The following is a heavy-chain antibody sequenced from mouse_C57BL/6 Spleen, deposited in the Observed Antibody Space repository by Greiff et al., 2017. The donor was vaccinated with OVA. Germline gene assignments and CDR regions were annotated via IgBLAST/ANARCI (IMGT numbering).Heavy chain of an antibody. V-gene: IGHV2-9*01. CDR1: GFSLTSYG. CDR2: IWGGGST. D-gene: IGHD1-1*01. Sequence: QVQLKQSGPGLVAPSQSLSITCTVSGFSLTSYGVDWVRQPPGKGLAWLGVIWGGGSTNYNSALMSRLSISKDNSKSQVFLKMNSLQTNDTTMYYCAKQRGSSEYAKDYWGKGTSVTVAT. CDR3: AKQRGSSEYAKDY. J-gene: IGHJ4*01.